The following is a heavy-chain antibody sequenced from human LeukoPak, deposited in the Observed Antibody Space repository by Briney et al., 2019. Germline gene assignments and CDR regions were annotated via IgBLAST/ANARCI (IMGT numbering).Heavy chain of an antibody. Sequence: PGGSLRLSCAASGFTFSSYGMHWVRQAPGKGLEWVAFIRYDGSNKYYADSVKGRFTISRDNSKNTLYLQMNSLRAEDTAVYYCAKDFKQGSGWYYFDYWGQGTLVTVSS. CDR1: GFTFSSYG. D-gene: IGHD6-19*01. J-gene: IGHJ4*02. CDR2: IRYDGSNK. V-gene: IGHV3-30*02. CDR3: AKDFKQGSGWYYFDY.